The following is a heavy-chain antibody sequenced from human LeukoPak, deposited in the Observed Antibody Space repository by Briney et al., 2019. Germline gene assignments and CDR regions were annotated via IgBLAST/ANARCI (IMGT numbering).Heavy chain of an antibody. V-gene: IGHV3-66*01. CDR3: ASRSNGYSNWYFDL. CDR2: LYGGGGA. J-gene: IGHJ2*01. Sequence: GGSLRLSCAASGFTFSGNYMSWVRQAPGKGLEWVSVLYGGGGASYADSVKGRFTISRDISQNTVYLHMNSLRAEDTAVYYCASRSNGYSNWYFDLWGRGTLVTVSS. CDR1: GFTFSGNY. D-gene: IGHD5-24*01.